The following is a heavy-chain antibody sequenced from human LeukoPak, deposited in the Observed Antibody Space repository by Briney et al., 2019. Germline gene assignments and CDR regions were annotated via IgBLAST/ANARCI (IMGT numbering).Heavy chain of an antibody. V-gene: IGHV4-4*02. CDR2: ISHSGST. Sequence: NPSGTLSLTCAVSGGSISSSNWWSWVRQPPGKGLEWIGYISHSGSTYFNPSLRSRVTMSVDRSKNQFSLKLSSVTAADTAVYYCARGGESNSWHDAFDIWGRGTTVTVSS. D-gene: IGHD6-13*01. CDR3: ARGGESNSWHDAFDI. CDR1: GGSISSSNW. J-gene: IGHJ3*02.